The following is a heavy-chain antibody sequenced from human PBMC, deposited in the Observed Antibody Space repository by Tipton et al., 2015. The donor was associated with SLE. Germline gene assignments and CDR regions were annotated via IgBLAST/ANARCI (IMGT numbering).Heavy chain of an antibody. V-gene: IGHV4-4*07. J-gene: IGHJ4*02. CDR1: GGSINTYY. D-gene: IGHD2-2*01. Sequence: LRLSCTVSGGSINTYYWAWVRQPAGEGLEWIGRIYTGGNTKYNPSLERRVSLSVDTSRGQFFLEVRSVTAADTAVYYCVVCSPSSCSYFDYWGQGRLVTVSS. CDR2: IYTGGNT. CDR3: VVCSPSSCSYFDY.